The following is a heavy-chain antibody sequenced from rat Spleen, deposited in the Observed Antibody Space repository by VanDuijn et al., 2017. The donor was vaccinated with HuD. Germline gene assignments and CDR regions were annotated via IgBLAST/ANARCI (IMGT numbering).Heavy chain of an antibody. CDR1: GFSLTSYN. Sequence: QVQLMESGPGLVQPSETLSLTCTVSGFSLTSYNVHWVRQPPGKGLEWMGVMWSGGSITYNSLLKSRLSISRDTSKSQVFLKINSLQTDDTGTYYCTRDGTTVIFAYVIDAWGQGASVTVSS. V-gene: IGHV2-45*01. CDR3: TRDGTTVIFAYVIDA. J-gene: IGHJ4*01. CDR2: MWSGGSI. D-gene: IGHD1-11*01.